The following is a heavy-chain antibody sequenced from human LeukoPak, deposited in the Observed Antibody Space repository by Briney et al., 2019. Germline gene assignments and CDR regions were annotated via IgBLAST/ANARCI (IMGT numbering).Heavy chain of an antibody. V-gene: IGHV3-23*01. J-gene: IGHJ4*02. CDR1: GFTFSIYG. CDR3: AKDGRGFGELSPSL. D-gene: IGHD1-7*01. CDR2: ISGSGGST. Sequence: GGSLRLSCAASGFTFSIYGMSWVRQAPGEGLEWVSGISGSGGSTYYADSVKGRFTISRDNSKNTLYLQMNSLRTEDTAVYYCAKDGRGFGELSPSLWGQGTLVTVSS.